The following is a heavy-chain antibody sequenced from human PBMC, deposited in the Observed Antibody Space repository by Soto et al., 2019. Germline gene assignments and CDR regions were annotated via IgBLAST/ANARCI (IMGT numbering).Heavy chain of an antibody. Sequence: ASVKVSCKASGYTFTNYAMHWVRQAPGQRLEWMGWINAGNGNTKYSQKFQGRVTVTRDTSASTAYMELRSLRSEDTAVYFCARWVGGNYFHYWGQGXLVTVYS. CDR2: INAGNGNT. J-gene: IGHJ4*02. CDR3: ARWVGGNYFHY. V-gene: IGHV1-3*01. CDR1: GYTFTNYA. D-gene: IGHD1-1*01.